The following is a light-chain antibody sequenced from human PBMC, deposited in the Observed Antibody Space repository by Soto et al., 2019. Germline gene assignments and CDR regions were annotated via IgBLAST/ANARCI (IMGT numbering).Light chain of an antibody. Sequence: AIQMTQSPSSLSASVGDRVTITCRASQGIRNDLGWYQQKPGKAPKLLIYAASSLQSGVPSRFSGSGSGTDFTLNISNLQPEDFATYYCLQDYNYPYTFGQGTKLEIK. CDR1: QGIRND. CDR3: LQDYNYPYT. CDR2: AAS. V-gene: IGKV1-6*01. J-gene: IGKJ2*01.